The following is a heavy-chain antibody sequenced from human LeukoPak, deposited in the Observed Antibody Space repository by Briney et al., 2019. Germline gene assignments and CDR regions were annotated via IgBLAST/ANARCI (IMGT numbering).Heavy chain of an antibody. Sequence: SVKVSCKASGGTFSSYAISWVRQAPGQGLEWMGGIIPIFGTANYAHKFQGRVTITTDESTSTAYMELSSLRSEDTAVYYCASLSMSPDYYYYYMDVWGKGTTVTVPS. V-gene: IGHV1-69*05. CDR3: ASLSMSPDYYYYYMDV. D-gene: IGHD2/OR15-2a*01. J-gene: IGHJ6*03. CDR1: GGTFSSYA. CDR2: IIPIFGTA.